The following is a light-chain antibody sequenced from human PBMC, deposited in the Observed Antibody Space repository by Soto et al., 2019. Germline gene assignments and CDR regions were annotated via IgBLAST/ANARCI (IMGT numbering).Light chain of an antibody. CDR1: QRISSW. Sequence: DIQMTQSPSTLSASVGDRVTITCRASQRISSWLAWYQQKPGKAPKLLIYKASSLESGVPSRFSGSGSGTELTLTISSLQPDDFATYYCQQYNSYPWTFGQGTKVEIK. J-gene: IGKJ1*01. CDR3: QQYNSYPWT. V-gene: IGKV1-5*03. CDR2: KAS.